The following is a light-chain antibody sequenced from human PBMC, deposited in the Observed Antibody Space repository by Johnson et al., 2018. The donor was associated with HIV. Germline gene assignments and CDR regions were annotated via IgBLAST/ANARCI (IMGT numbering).Light chain of an antibody. J-gene: IGLJ1*01. CDR1: SSNIGNNY. CDR2: EKN. V-gene: IGLV1-51*02. CDR3: GIGDSSLSAYV. Sequence: QSVLTQPPSVSAAPGQKVTISCSGSSSNIGNNYVSWYQQLPGTAPKLLIYEKNKRPSGIPDRFSASQSGTSATLGITGLQPGDEADYYCGIGDSSLSAYVFGTGTKVTVL.